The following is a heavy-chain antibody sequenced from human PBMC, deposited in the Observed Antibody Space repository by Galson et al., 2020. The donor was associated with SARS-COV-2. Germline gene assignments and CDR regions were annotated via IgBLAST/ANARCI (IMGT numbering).Heavy chain of an antibody. V-gene: IGHV1-46*01. CDR2: INPSGGST. J-gene: IGHJ6*03. Sequence: ASVKVSCKASGYTSTSYYMHWVRQTPGQGLEWMGIINPSGGSTSYAQKFQGRVTMTRDTSTSTGYMELSSLRSEDTAVYYCAREMGTVTGGYDFWSGYSYYYYYYMDVWGKGTAVTVSS. CDR1: GYTSTSYY. D-gene: IGHD3-3*01. CDR3: AREMGTVTGGYDFWSGYSYYYYYYMDV.